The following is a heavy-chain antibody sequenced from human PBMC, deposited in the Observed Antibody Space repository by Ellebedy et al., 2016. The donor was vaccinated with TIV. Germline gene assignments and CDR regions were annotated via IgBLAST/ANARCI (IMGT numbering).Heavy chain of an antibody. J-gene: IGHJ6*02. CDR2: ISGSGGST. Sequence: GGSLRLSCAASGFTFSSYAMSWVRQAPGKGLEWVSAISGSGGSTYYADSVKGRFTVSRDNSRDTLYLHMKSLRVEDTAVYYCAKDLAMVVPDAMDVWGQGTTVTVSS. V-gene: IGHV3-23*01. D-gene: IGHD2-21*01. CDR1: GFTFSSYA. CDR3: AKDLAMVVPDAMDV.